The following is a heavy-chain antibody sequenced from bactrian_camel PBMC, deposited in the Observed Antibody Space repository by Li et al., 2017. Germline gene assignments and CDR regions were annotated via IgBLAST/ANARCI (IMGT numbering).Heavy chain of an antibody. V-gene: IGHV3S60*01. Sequence: HVQLVESGGGSVQAGGSLRLSCLALYFPYDTNNRMGWFRQVPGKEREGVAIIQPFSDAKYYADSVKGRFTLSLDKLKNTITLQMTNLNPEDSGMYYCGATATPVGSRWLLRPSEYTYWGQGTQVTVS. CDR1: YFPYDTNNR. J-gene: IGHJ4*01. CDR2: IQPFSDAK. CDR3: GATATPVGSRWLLRPSEYTY. D-gene: IGHD4*01.